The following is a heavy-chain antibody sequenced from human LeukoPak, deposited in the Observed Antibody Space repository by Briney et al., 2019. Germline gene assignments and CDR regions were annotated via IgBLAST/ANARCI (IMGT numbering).Heavy chain of an antibody. CDR1: GGSISSSNW. CDR2: IYHSGST. CDR3: ARWPSYGLRNIITYYFDY. J-gene: IGHJ4*02. D-gene: IGHD5-18*01. Sequence: PSETLSLTCAVSGGSISSSNWWSWVRQPPGKGLEWIGEIYHSGSTNYNPSLKSRVTISVDKSKNQFSLKLSSVTAADTAVYYCARWPSYGLRNIITYYFDYWGQGTLVTVPS. V-gene: IGHV4-4*02.